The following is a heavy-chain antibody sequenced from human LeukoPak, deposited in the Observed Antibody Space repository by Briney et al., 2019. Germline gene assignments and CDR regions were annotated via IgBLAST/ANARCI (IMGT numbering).Heavy chain of an antibody. V-gene: IGHV4-61*02. CDR2: IYTSGST. J-gene: IGHJ4*02. Sequence: SETLSLTCTVSGGSISSGSYYWRWIRQPAGKGLEWIGRIYTSGSTNYNPSLKSRVTISVDTSKNQFSLKLSSVTAADTAVYYCARSLHRAGSGWYIGGYWGQGTLVTVSS. CDR1: GGSISSGSYY. CDR3: ARSLHRAGSGWYIGGY. D-gene: IGHD6-19*01.